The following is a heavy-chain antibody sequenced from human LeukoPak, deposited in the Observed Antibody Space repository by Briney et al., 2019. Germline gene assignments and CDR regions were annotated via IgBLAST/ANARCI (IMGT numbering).Heavy chain of an antibody. CDR1: GFAFSSYG. CDR2: IRYDGSNK. V-gene: IGHV3-30*02. J-gene: IGHJ4*02. Sequence: GGSLRLSCAASGFAFSSYGMHWVRQAPGKGLEWVAFIRYDGSNKYYADSVKGRFTISRDNSKNTLYLQMNSLRAEDTAVYYCAKDPSFRPGYFDYWGQGTLVTVSS. CDR3: AKDPSFRPGYFDY.